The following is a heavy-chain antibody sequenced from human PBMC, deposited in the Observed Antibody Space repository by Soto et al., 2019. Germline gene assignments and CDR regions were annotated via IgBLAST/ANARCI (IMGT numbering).Heavy chain of an antibody. V-gene: IGHV1-69*05. D-gene: IGHD2-2*01. J-gene: IGHJ6*02. CDR3: ARGKDIVLVPAADPYYYGMDV. Sequence: QVQLVQSGAEVKKPGSSVKVSCKASGGTFSSYAISWVRQAPGQGLEWMGGIIPIFGTANYAQKFQGRVTITPDESTSTAYMELSSLRSEDTAVYYCARGKDIVLVPAADPYYYGMDVWGQGTTVTVSS. CDR2: IIPIFGTA. CDR1: GGTFSSYA.